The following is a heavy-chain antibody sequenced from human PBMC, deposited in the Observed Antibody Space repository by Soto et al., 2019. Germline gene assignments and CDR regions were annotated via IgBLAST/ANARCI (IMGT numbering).Heavy chain of an antibody. V-gene: IGHV3-21*01. CDR3: AKVLGYYGSGSYLY. Sequence: PGGSLRLSCAASGFTFSSYSMNWVRQAPGKGLEWVSSISSSSSYIYYADSVKGRFTISRDNAKNSLYLQMNSLRAEDTAVYYCAKVLGYYGSGSYLYWGQGTLVTVSS. CDR1: GFTFSSYS. D-gene: IGHD3-10*01. J-gene: IGHJ4*02. CDR2: ISSSSSYI.